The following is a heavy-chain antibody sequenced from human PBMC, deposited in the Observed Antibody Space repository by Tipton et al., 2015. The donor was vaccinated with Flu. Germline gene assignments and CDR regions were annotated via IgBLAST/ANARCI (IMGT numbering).Heavy chain of an antibody. Sequence: LSCAVSGDSISSDFCWGWIRQFPGKGLEWIGTVSRTGSAIYNPSLKSRVTISIDTSKNQFSLNMRSVTAADMAVYYCAKAYTNGWAREFDYWGQGTQVTVSS. D-gene: IGHD6-19*01. J-gene: IGHJ4*02. CDR3: AKAYTNGWAREFDY. V-gene: IGHV4-38-2*01. CDR2: VSRTGSA. CDR1: GDSISSDFC.